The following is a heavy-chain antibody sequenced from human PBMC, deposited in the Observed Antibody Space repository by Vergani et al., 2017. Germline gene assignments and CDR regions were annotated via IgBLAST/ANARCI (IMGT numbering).Heavy chain of an antibody. D-gene: IGHD1-1*01. Sequence: QVHLVESGGGVVQPGGSLRLSCVVSGFPSSYYGMHWVRQAPGKGLEWVALISYDGTQKYYADSVKGRFTISRDNSKSTLYLQMNSLRTEDTAVYYCATKSCGTPGCQIGYFREWGQGTLVTVSS. J-gene: IGHJ1*01. V-gene: IGHV3-30*03. CDR2: ISYDGTQK. CDR3: ATKSCGTPGCQIGYFRE. CDR1: GFPSSYYG.